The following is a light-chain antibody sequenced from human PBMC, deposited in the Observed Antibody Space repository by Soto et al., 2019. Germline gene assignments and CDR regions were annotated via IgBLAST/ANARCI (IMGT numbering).Light chain of an antibody. Sequence: QSVLTQPASVSGSPGQSITISCTGTSSDLGSYNLVSWYQQHPGKAPKLMIYEGSKRPSGISNRFSGSKSGNTASLTISGLQAEDEADYYCCSYVGSYTLVFGGGTKVTVL. CDR3: CSYVGSYTLV. CDR1: SSDLGSYNL. J-gene: IGLJ2*01. V-gene: IGLV2-23*01. CDR2: EGS.